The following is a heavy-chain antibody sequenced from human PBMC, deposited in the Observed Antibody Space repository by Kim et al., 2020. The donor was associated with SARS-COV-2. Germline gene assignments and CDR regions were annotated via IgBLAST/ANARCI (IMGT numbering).Heavy chain of an antibody. V-gene: IGHV3-48*02. D-gene: IGHD3-22*01. CDR3: ARDRPVIVVVITTNYYYYGMDV. J-gene: IGHJ6*02. CDR2: ISSSSSTI. Sequence: GGSLRLSCAASGFTFSSYSMNWVRQAPGKGLEWVSYISSSSSTIYYADSVKGRFTISRDNAKNSLYLQMNSLRDEDTAVYYCARDRPVIVVVITTNYYYYGMDVWGQGTTVTVSS. CDR1: GFTFSSYS.